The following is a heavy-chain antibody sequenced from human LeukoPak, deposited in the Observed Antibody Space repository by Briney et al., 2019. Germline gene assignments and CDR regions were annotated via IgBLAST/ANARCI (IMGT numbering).Heavy chain of an antibody. CDR2: ISSDGSNK. CDR3: AKTGVDSHWYYFDY. CDR1: GFTFSSYA. Sequence: GGSLRLSCAASGFTFSSYAMHWVRQAPGKGLEWVALISSDGSNKYYADSLKGRFTISRDNSKNALYMQMNSLRPEDTAVYYCAKTGVDSHWYYFDYWGQGTLVTVSS. D-gene: IGHD2-8*02. V-gene: IGHV3-30-3*02. J-gene: IGHJ4*02.